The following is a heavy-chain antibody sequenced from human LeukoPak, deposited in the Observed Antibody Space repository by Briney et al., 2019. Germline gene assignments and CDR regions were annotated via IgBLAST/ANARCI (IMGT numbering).Heavy chain of an antibody. Sequence: GGSLRLSCAASGFTFSSYGMHWVRQAPAKGLEWVAVIWYDGSNKYYADSVKGRFTISRDNSENTLYLQMNSLRVEDTAIYYCAKSTAPCSRGSCYSALESWGQGTLVTVSS. CDR2: IWYDGSNK. J-gene: IGHJ4*02. CDR1: GFTFSSYG. CDR3: AKSTAPCSRGSCYSALES. V-gene: IGHV3-33*06. D-gene: IGHD2-15*01.